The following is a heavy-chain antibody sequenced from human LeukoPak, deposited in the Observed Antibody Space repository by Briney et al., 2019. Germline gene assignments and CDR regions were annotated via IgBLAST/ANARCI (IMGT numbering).Heavy chain of an antibody. Sequence: SETLSLTCAVYGGSFSGYYWSWIRQPPGKGLEWIGEINHSGSTNYNPSLKSRVTISVDTSKNQFSLKLSSVTAADTAVYYCAGAAAGWFGGAEYFQHWGQGTLVTVSS. D-gene: IGHD6-13*01. CDR3: AGAAAGWFGGAEYFQH. CDR2: INHSGST. V-gene: IGHV4-34*01. CDR1: GGSFSGYY. J-gene: IGHJ1*01.